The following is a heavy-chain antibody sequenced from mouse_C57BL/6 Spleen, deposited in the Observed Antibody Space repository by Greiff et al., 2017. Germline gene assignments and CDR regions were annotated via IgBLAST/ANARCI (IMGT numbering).Heavy chain of an antibody. D-gene: IGHD1-1*01. Sequence: QVQLQQPGTELVKPGASVKLSCKASGYTFTSYWMHWVKQRPGQGLEWIGNINPSNGGTNYNEKFKSKATLTVDKSSSTAYMQHSSMTSEDSAVYYCARGEVVAQWYCKEWGTGTTITVSS. CDR1: GYTFTSYW. CDR2: INPSNGGT. V-gene: IGHV1-53*01. CDR3: ARGEVVAQWYCKE. J-gene: IGHJ1*03.